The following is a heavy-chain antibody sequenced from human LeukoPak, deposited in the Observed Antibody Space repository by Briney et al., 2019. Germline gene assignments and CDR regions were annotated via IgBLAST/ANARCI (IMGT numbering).Heavy chain of an antibody. V-gene: IGHV3-30*03. J-gene: IGHJ6*03. CDR3: ARVLRYCSGGNCYSGGLGYMDV. D-gene: IGHD2-15*01. CDR1: GFTFSSYG. Sequence: PGGSLRLSCVTSGFTFSSYGMHWVRQVPGKGLEWVAVISYDAKSTYHVDSVKGRFTISRDNSKNTLYLQMNSLRAEDTAVYYCARVLRYCSGGNCYSGGLGYMDVWGKGTTVTISS. CDR2: ISYDAKST.